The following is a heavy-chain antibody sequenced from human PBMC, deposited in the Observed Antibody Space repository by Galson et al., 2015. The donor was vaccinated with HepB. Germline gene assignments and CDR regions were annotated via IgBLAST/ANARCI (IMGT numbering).Heavy chain of an antibody. J-gene: IGHJ2*01. V-gene: IGHV3-23*01. Sequence: SLRLSCAASGFIFSSYAMSWVRQAPGKGLEWVSSISDNGGNTNYADSVKGRFTISRDNSRDTLYLQMNSLRAEDTALYYCARGRNGLTVYFDLWGRGTLVTVSS. CDR1: GFIFSSYA. CDR2: ISDNGGNT. D-gene: IGHD3-9*01. CDR3: ARGRNGLTVYFDL.